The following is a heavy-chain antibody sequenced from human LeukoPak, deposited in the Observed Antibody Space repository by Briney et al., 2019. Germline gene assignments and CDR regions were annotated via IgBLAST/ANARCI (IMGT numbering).Heavy chain of an antibody. V-gene: IGHV1-69*13. Sequence: SVKVSCKASGYTFTGYYMHWVRQAPGQGLEWMGGIIPIFGTANYAQKFQGRVTITADESTSTAYMELSGLRSEDTAVYYCARDSDIAAVHYWGQGTLVTVSS. D-gene: IGHD6-25*01. CDR2: IIPIFGTA. J-gene: IGHJ4*02. CDR1: GYTFTGYY. CDR3: ARDSDIAAVHY.